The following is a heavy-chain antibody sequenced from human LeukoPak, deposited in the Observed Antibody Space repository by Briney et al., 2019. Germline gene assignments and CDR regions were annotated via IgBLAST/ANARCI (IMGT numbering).Heavy chain of an antibody. J-gene: IGHJ3*02. D-gene: IGHD2-21*01. CDR1: GASITTYY. V-gene: IGHV4-4*07. Sequence: SETLSLTCTVSGASITTYYWTWIRQPAGKGLEWIGRISTSGSSHYNPSPKSRVTMSIDTPKNQISLKLSSVTAADTAVYYCARDRAVVNAIGGVFDMFGQGTMVTVSS. CDR2: ISTSGSS. CDR3: ARDRAVVNAIGGVFDM.